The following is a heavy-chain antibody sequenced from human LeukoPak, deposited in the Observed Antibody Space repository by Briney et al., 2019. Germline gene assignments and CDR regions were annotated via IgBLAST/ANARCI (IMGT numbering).Heavy chain of an antibody. CDR3: ARVTLRGTQQYSGYERLGAFDI. V-gene: IGHV1-46*01. CDR2: INPNGGST. CDR1: GYTFTSYY. J-gene: IGHJ3*02. Sequence: GASVKVSCKASGYTFTSYYMHWVRQAPGQGLEWMGIINPNGGSTSYAQKFQGRVTMTRDTSTSTVYMELSSLRSEDTAVYYCARVTLRGTQQYSGYERLGAFDIWGQGTMVTVSS. D-gene: IGHD5-12*01.